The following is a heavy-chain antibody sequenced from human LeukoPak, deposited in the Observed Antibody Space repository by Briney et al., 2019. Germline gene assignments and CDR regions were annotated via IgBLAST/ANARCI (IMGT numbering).Heavy chain of an antibody. CDR2: ISSSGSTI. D-gene: IGHD5-18*01. V-gene: IGHV3-11*04. Sequence: KPGGSLRLSCAASGFPFNDYYMTWIRQAPGKGLECVSHISSSGSTIYYADSVKCRFIISRDNAKNSLYLQMYSLRAEDTGVYYCARDKYSYGYRLDYWGQGTLVTVSS. J-gene: IGHJ4*02. CDR1: GFPFNDYY. CDR3: ARDKYSYGYRLDY.